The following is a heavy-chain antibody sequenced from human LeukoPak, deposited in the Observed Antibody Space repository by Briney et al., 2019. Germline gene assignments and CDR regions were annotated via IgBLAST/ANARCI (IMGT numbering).Heavy chain of an antibody. CDR1: GFTFSSYW. J-gene: IGHJ2*01. Sequence: GGSLRLSCAASGFTFSSYWMHWVRQAPGKGLEWVSYISSSGSTIYYADSVKGRFTISRDNAKNSLYLQMNSLRAEDTAVYYCARSFTMIVVVDWYFDLWGRGTLVTVSS. CDR3: ARSFTMIVVVDWYFDL. V-gene: IGHV3-48*04. CDR2: ISSSGSTI. D-gene: IGHD3-22*01.